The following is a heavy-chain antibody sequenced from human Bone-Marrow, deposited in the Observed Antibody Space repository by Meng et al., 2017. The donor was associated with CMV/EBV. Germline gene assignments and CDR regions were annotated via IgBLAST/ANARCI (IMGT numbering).Heavy chain of an antibody. D-gene: IGHD3-3*01. CDR1: GGSISSYY. J-gene: IGHJ4*02. CDR2: IYYSGST. V-gene: IGHV4-59*12. Sequence: SETLSLTCTVSGGSISSYYWSWIRQPPGKGLEWIGYIYYSGSTNYNPSLKSRVTISVDTSKNQFSLKLSSVTAADTAVYYCARGYDFWSGYSATAVGYWGQGALVTVSS. CDR3: ARGYDFWSGYSATAVGY.